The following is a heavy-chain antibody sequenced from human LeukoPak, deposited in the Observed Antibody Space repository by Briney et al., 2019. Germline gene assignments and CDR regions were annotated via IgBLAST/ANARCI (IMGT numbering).Heavy chain of an antibody. CDR2: ISHSGST. CDR3: ARALVRATMVWYFDL. J-gene: IGHJ2*01. CDR1: GGSFSGYY. D-gene: IGHD5-12*01. V-gene: IGHV4-34*01. Sequence: PSETLSLTCAVSGGSFSGYYWSWIRQPPGKGLEWIGEISHSGSTNYSPSLKSQVTISVDTSKNQFSLNLSSVTAADTAVYYCARALVRATMVWYFDLWGRGTLVTVSS.